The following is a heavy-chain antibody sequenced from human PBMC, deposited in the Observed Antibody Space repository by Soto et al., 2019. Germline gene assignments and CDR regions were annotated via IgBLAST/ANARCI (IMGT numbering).Heavy chain of an antibody. CDR3: VHAPPVTTGGDY. J-gene: IGHJ4*02. CDR1: GFSLSTTGVG. D-gene: IGHD4-17*01. CDR2: IYWDDDK. Sequence: QITLKESGPTLVKPTQTLTLTCTFSGFSLSTTGVGVGWIRQPPGKALDWLALIYWDDDKRYSPSLKSRLTTTTDTYKNPPVPTTTNMYPIDTATYYCVHAPPVTTGGDYWGQGTLVPVSS. V-gene: IGHV2-5*02.